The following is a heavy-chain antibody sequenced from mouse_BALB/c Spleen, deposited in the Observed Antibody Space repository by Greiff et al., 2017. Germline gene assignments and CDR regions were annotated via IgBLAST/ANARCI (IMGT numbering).Heavy chain of an antibody. CDR2: ISSGGSYT. D-gene: IGHD2-4*01. CDR3: ARDGYDSYAMDY. CDR1: GFTFSSYA. V-gene: IGHV5-9-4*01. Sequence: DVKLVESGGGLVKPGGSLKLSCAASGFTFSSYAMSWVRQTPEKRLEWVATISSGGSYTYYPDTVTGRFTISRDNAKNTLYLEMSSLRSEDTAMYYCARDGYDSYAMDYWGQGTSVTVSS. J-gene: IGHJ4*01.